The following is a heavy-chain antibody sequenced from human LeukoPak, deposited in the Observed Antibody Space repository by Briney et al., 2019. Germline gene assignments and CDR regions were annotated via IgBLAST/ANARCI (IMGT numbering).Heavy chain of an antibody. J-gene: IGHJ4*02. Sequence: GGPLRLSCIASGFIFRDYVMSWVRQAPGKGPEWVAAIWRTGDWTHYVDSVKGRFAISRDNSKNTLYLQMNGLRVADTAIYYCAKDRHDYGDYAFDSWGQGTLVTVSS. V-gene: IGHV3-23*05. CDR2: IWRTGDWT. D-gene: IGHD4-17*01. CDR1: GFIFRDYV. CDR3: AKDRHDYGDYAFDS.